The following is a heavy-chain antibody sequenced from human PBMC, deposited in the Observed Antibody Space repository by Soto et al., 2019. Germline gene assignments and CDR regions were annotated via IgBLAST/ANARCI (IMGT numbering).Heavy chain of an antibody. CDR3: ARVPSSGWNYYFDY. Sequence: ASVKVSSRASGYTFTSYVICWLRQAPRQGLEWMGWISSYNGNTNYAQKLQGRVTMTKDTSTSTAYMELRSLRSDDTAVYYCARVPSSGWNYYFDYWGQGTLVTVPS. CDR2: ISSYNGNT. V-gene: IGHV1-18*01. D-gene: IGHD6-19*01. CDR1: GYTFTSYV. J-gene: IGHJ4*02.